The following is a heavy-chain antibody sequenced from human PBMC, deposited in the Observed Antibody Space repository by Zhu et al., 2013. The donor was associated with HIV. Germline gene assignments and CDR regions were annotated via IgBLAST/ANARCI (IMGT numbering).Heavy chain of an antibody. CDR1: GGIFSSYY. Sequence: QVQLVQSGAEVKKPGSSVKVSCKASGGIFSSYYINWVRRAPGQGLEWMGGIIPIFGTANYAQKFQGRVTITADESTSTAYMELSSLRSEDTAVYYCAREASFGGIAHFDYWGQGTLVTVSS. D-gene: IGHD3-16*01. V-gene: IGHV1-69*12. CDR2: IIPIFGTA. CDR3: AREASFGGIAHFDY. J-gene: IGHJ4*02.